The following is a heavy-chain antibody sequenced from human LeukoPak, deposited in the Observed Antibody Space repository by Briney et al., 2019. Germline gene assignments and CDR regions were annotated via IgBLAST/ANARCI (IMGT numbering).Heavy chain of an antibody. CDR3: AKDQYFVTGYYSHMDV. Sequence: AGGSLRLSCAASGFTSSSYGMHWVRQAPGKGLEWVAVISYDGSNINYAESVKGRFTISRDNSKNTLYLQMNSLRAEDTAVYYCAKDQYFVTGYYSHMDVWGKGTAVTISS. CDR1: GFTSSSYG. CDR2: ISYDGSNI. V-gene: IGHV3-30*18. J-gene: IGHJ6*03. D-gene: IGHD2-21*02.